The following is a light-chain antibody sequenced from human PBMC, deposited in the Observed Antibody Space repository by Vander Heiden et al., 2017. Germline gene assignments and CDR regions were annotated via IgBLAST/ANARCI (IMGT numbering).Light chain of an antibody. CDR1: QGISNY. J-gene: IGKJ4*01. CDR2: ATS. V-gene: IGKV1-27*01. CDR3: QKDNSALLT. Sequence: DIQMTQSPSSLSASVGARLTIPCRASQGISNYLAWYQQKPGKVPKLLIYATSTLHSRVPSLFSGSGSGTDFTITIISLQPEDVATYYSQKDNSALLTFGGGTKVEIK.